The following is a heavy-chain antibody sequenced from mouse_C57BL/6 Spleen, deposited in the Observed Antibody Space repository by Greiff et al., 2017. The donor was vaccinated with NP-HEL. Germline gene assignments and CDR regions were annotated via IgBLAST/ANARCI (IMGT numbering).Heavy chain of an antibody. CDR2: IYPGDGDT. V-gene: IGHV1-80*01. CDR3: AREELRSYFDY. Sequence: LQQSGASVKISCKASGYAFSSYWMNWVKQRPGKGLEWIGQIYPGDGDTNYNGKFKGKATLTADKSSSTAYMQLSSLTSEDSAVYFCAREELRSYFDYWGQGTTLTVSP. D-gene: IGHD1-1*01. CDR1: GYAFSSYW. J-gene: IGHJ2*01.